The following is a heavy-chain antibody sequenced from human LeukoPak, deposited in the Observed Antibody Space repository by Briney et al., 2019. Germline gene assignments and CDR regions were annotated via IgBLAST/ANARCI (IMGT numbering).Heavy chain of an antibody. CDR3: ATSSGWYAKGGYFQH. D-gene: IGHD6-19*01. Sequence: GASVKVSCKASGYTSTSYGISSVRQAPGQGLEWMGWISAYNGNTNYAQKLQGRVTMTTDTSTSTAYMELRSLRSDDTAVYYCATSSGWYAKGGYFQHWGQGTLVTVSS. CDR1: GYTSTSYG. CDR2: ISAYNGNT. J-gene: IGHJ1*01. V-gene: IGHV1-18*01.